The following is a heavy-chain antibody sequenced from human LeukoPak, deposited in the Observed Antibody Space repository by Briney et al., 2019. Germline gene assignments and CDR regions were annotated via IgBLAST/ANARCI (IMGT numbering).Heavy chain of an antibody. D-gene: IGHD5-12*01. CDR3: ARSPGATIYLDY. V-gene: IGHV4-31*03. J-gene: IGHJ4*02. CDR2: IYYSGST. Sequence: SQTLSLTCTVSGGSISSGGYYWRWIRQHPGKGLEWIGYIYYSGSTYYNPSLKSRVTISVDTSKNQFSLKLSSVTAADTAVYYCARSPGATIYLDYWGQGTLVTVSS. CDR1: GGSISSGGYY.